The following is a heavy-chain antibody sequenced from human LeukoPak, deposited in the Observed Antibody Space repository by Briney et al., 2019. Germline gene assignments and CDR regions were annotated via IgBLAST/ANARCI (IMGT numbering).Heavy chain of an antibody. V-gene: IGHV3-30*02. Sequence: GGSLRLSCAASGFTFSSYGMHWVRQAPGKGLEWVAVIWYDGSNKYYADSVKGRFTISRDNSKNTLYLQMNSLRAEDTAVYYCAKSYSSSPRDAFDIWGQGTMVTVSS. CDR3: AKSYSSSPRDAFDI. CDR2: IWYDGSNK. CDR1: GFTFSSYG. J-gene: IGHJ3*02. D-gene: IGHD6-6*01.